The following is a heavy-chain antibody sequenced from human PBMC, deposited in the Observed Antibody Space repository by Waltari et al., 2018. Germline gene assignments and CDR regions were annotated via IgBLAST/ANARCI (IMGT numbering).Heavy chain of an antibody. CDR3: VRDQWFAFDI. Sequence: EVQLVESGGGLVQPGGSLRLSCEAYGFTLSNYWMGWVRQAQGKGPEWVANIMTDGREEYYVDSVRGRFTISRDNAKNSLYLQMNSLRPEDTAVYYCVRDQWFAFDIWGQGTMVTVSS. CDR2: IMTDGREE. J-gene: IGHJ3*02. D-gene: IGHD3-22*01. CDR1: GFTLSNYW. V-gene: IGHV3-7*01.